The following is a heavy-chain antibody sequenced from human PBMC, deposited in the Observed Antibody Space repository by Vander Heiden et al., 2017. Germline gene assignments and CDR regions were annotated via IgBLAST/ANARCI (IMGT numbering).Heavy chain of an antibody. V-gene: IGHV3-7*01. CDR3: AGHPKQSDY. Sequence: EVQLVESGGGLVQPGGSLRLSCAASGFTFSGYWMSWVRQAPGKGLEWLANIKHDGTEKYYVDSVKGRFTISRDNAKNSLYLQMNSLRDEDTAVYYCAGHPKQSDYSGQGTLVTVSS. J-gene: IGHJ4*02. CDR2: IKHDGTEK. CDR1: GFTFSGYW. D-gene: IGHD4-4*01.